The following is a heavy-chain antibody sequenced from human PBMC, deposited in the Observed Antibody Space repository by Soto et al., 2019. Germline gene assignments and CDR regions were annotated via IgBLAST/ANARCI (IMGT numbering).Heavy chain of an antibody. CDR3: ARKRYSDYGMEV. CDR1: GGTFSSYA. V-gene: IGHV1-69*12. Sequence: QVQLVQSGAEVKKPGSSVKVSCKASGGTFSSYAISWVRQAPGQGLEWMGGIIPIFGTANYAQKFQGRVTLTADESRSSAYMELSSLRSEDTAVYYCARKRYSDYGMEVWGQGTTVTVSS. J-gene: IGHJ6*02. CDR2: IIPIFGTA.